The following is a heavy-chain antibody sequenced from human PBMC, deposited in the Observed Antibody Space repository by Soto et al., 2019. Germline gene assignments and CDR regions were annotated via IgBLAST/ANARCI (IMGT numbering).Heavy chain of an antibody. CDR3: ARLAMWSRYSSGGFDY. CDR1: GYSFTSYW. D-gene: IGHD6-19*01. V-gene: IGHV5-10-1*01. J-gene: IGHJ4*02. CDR2: IDPSDSYA. Sequence: GESLKISCKGSGYSFTSYWISWVRQMPGKGLEWMGRIDPSDSYANYSPSFQGHVTISADKSISTAYLQWSSLKASDTAMYYCARLAMWSRYSSGGFDYWGQGTLVTVSS.